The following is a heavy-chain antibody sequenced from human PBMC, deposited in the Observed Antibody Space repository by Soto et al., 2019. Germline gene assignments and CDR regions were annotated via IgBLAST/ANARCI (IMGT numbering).Heavy chain of an antibody. V-gene: IGHV3-30-3*01. CDR3: ARAPKYSSPLHI. CDR2: ISYDGSNK. J-gene: IGHJ3*02. D-gene: IGHD6-6*01. Sequence: GGSLSLSCAASGFTFSSYAMHWVRQAPGKGLEWVAAISYDGSNKYYADSVKGRFTISRDNSKNTLYLQMNSLRAEDTAVYYCARAPKYSSPLHIWGQGTMVTVSS. CDR1: GFTFSSYA.